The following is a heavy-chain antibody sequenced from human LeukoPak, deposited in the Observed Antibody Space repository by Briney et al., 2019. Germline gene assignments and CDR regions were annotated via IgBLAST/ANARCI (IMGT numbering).Heavy chain of an antibody. V-gene: IGHV4-39*07. D-gene: IGHD3-10*01. J-gene: IGHJ4*02. Sequence: SETLSLTCAVSGGSISSGSYYWGWIRQPPGKGLEWIGSIYYSGSTYYNPSLKSRVTVSVDTSKNQFSLNLNSVTAADTAVYYCARGGTLYNNNYWGQGTLVTVSS. CDR1: GGSISSGSYY. CDR3: ARGGTLYNNNY. CDR2: IYYSGST.